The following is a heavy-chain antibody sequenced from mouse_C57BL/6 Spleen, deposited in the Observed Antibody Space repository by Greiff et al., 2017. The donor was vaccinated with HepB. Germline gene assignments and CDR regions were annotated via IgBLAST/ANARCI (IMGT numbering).Heavy chain of an antibody. CDR1: GFTFSSYA. D-gene: IGHD2-2*01. Sequence: EVKLQESGGGLVKPGGSLKLSCAASGFTFSSYAMSWVRQTPEKRLEWVATISDGGSYTYYPDNVKGRFTISRDNAKNNLYLQMSHLKSEDTAMYYCARDGFHFDYWGQGTTLTVSS. CDR3: ARDGFHFDY. V-gene: IGHV5-4*01. CDR2: ISDGGSYT. J-gene: IGHJ2*01.